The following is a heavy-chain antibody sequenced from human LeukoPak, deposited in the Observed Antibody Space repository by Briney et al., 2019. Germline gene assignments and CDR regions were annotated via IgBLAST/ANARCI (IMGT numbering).Heavy chain of an antibody. D-gene: IGHD2-2*02. CDR3: AREFYTALRS. CDR1: GGSISSYY. Sequence: SETLSLTCSVSGGSISSYYWSWIRQPPGKGLEWIGYISYSGSTNYNPSLKSRVTISVDTSKNQFPLKLSSVTAADTAVYYCAREFYTALRSWGQGTLVTVSS. CDR2: ISYSGST. J-gene: IGHJ5*02. V-gene: IGHV4-59*01.